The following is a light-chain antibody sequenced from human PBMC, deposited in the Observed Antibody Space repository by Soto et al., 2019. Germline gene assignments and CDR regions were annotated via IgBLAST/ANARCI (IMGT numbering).Light chain of an antibody. J-gene: IGLJ2*01. CDR2: EGN. CDR1: SSDVGSYGL. Sequence: QSALTQPASVSGSPGQSITVSCTGTSSDVGSYGLVSWYQQHPGKAPKLMIYEGNKRPSGVSTRFSGSKSGNTASLTISGLQAEDEADYYCCSYAGSRTYVVFGGGTKVTVL. CDR3: CSYAGSRTYVV. V-gene: IGLV2-23*01.